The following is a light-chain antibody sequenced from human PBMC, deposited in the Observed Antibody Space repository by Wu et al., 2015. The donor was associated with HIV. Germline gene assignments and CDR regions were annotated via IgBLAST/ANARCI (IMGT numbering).Light chain of an antibody. V-gene: IGKV1-5*03. CDR1: QSISSW. Sequence: DIQMTQSPSTLSASVGDRVTNTCRASQSISSWLAWYQQKPGKAPKLLIYKASSLESGVPSRFSGSGSGTEFTLTISSLQPDDFATYYCQQYNSYPWTFAKDQGGNQT. J-gene: IGKJ1*01. CDR3: QQYNSYPWT. CDR2: KAS.